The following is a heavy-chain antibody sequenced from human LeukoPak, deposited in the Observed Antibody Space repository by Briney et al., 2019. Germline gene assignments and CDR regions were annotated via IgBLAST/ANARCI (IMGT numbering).Heavy chain of an antibody. J-gene: IGHJ6*02. CDR3: ARLEVIITTLSGLDV. D-gene: IGHD3-22*01. CDR2: IDPNTGGT. V-gene: IGHV1-2*02. Sequence: ASVKVSCKASGYTFTGYYMHWVRQAPGQGLEWMGWIDPNTGGTDYAQKFQGRVTMTRDTSTNTVYMELSRLTSDDTAVYYCARLEVIITTLSGLDVWGQGATVSVSS. CDR1: GYTFTGYY.